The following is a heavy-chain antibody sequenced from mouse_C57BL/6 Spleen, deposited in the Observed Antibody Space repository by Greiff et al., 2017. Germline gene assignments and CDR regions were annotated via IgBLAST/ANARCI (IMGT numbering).Heavy chain of an antibody. CDR3: ARSNFDY. Sequence: LVKPGASVKMSCKASGYTFTDYYMNWVKQSHGKSLEWIGVINPYNGGTSYNQKFKGKATLTVDKSSSTAYMELNSLTSEDSAVYYCARSNFDYWGQGTTLTVSS. V-gene: IGHV1-19*01. CDR2: INPYNGGT. J-gene: IGHJ2*01. CDR1: GYTFTDYY.